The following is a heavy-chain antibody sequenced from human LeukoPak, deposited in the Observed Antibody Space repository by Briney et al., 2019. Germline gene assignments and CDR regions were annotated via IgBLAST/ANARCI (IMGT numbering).Heavy chain of an antibody. CDR1: GFTFSSYA. D-gene: IGHD3-10*01. V-gene: IGHV3-23*01. CDR2: ISGSGGST. Sequence: GGSLRLSCAASGFTFSSYAMSWVRQAPGKGLEWVSAISGSGGSTYYADSVKGRFTISRDNSKNTLYLQMNSLRAEDTAVYYRAKDLFRSAYYYASGSYETNWFDPWGQGTLVTVSS. CDR3: AKDLFRSAYYYASGSYETNWFDP. J-gene: IGHJ5*02.